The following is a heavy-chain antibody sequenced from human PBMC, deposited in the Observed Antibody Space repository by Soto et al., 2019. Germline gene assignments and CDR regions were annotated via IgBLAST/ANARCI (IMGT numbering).Heavy chain of an antibody. D-gene: IGHD3-10*01. CDR3: ARDHVVRGVINWFDP. J-gene: IGHJ5*02. Sequence: QVQLQESGPGLVKPSETLSLTCTVSGGSVSSGSYYWSWIRQPPGKGLEWIGYIYYSGSTNYNPSLKSRVTISVDTSKNQFFLKLSSVTAADTAVYYCARDHVVRGVINWFDPWGQGTLVTVSS. V-gene: IGHV4-61*01. CDR2: IYYSGST. CDR1: GGSVSSGSYY.